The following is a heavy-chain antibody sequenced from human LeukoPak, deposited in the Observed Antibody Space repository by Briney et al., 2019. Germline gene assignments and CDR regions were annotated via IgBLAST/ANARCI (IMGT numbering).Heavy chain of an antibody. J-gene: IGHJ4*02. V-gene: IGHV1-2*02. D-gene: IGHD3-22*01. CDR1: GYTFTGYY. CDR3: ARSRDHYYDSSGWVD. CDR2: INPNSGGT. Sequence: ASVKVSCKASGYTFTGYYMHWVRQAPGQGLEWMGWINPNSGGTNYAQKFQGRVTMTRDTSISTAYMELSRLRSDDTAVYYCARSRDHYYDSSGWVDWGQGTLVTVSP.